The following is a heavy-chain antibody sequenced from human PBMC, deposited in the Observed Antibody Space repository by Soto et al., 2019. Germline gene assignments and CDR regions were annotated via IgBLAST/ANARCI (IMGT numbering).Heavy chain of an antibody. CDR2: INHSGST. J-gene: IGHJ6*03. D-gene: IGHD2-15*01. CDR3: ARAGRDCSGGSCYSARNYYYYMDV. V-gene: IGHV4-34*01. Sequence: ETLSLTCTVSAGSFSGDYWSWIRQPPGKGLEWIADINHSGSTNYNPSLKSRVTILVDTSKNQFSLKLSSVTAADTAVYYCARAGRDCSGGSCYSARNYYYYMDVWGKGTTVTVSS. CDR1: AGSFSGDY.